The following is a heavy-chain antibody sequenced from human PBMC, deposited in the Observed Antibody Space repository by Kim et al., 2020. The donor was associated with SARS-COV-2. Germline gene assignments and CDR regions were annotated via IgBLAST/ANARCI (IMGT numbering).Heavy chain of an antibody. CDR2: INPNGGET. CDR1: GYNFNDNY. CDR3: ARDSDPDY. J-gene: IGHJ4*02. Sequence: ASVKVSCKASGYNFNDNYIHWVRQAPGKGLEWMGWINPNGGETNYAEKFHERVSMTRDTSINTAYVELYRLAFDDTAVYYCARDSDPDYWGQGTLVTVSS. V-gene: IGHV1-2*02.